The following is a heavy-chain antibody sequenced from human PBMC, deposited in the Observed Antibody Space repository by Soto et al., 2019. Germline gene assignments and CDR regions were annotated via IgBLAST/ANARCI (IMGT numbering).Heavy chain of an antibody. CDR3: ERGFSAGKGSPPDY. D-gene: IGHD3-10*01. CDR1: GFTFSNYA. CDR2: LNGSGGST. V-gene: IGHV3-23*01. Sequence: ESGGGLVQTGGSLRLSCAASGFTFSNYAMTWVRQAPGKGLEWVSGLNGSGGSTSSADAVKGRFAISRANSKNTLYLQMNSLRDGDTAVYYCERGFSAGKGSPPDYWGQGNLVTVSS. J-gene: IGHJ4*02.